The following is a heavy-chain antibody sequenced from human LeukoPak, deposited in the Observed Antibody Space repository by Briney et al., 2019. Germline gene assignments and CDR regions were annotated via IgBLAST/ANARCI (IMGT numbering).Heavy chain of an antibody. CDR1: GGSISSSSYY. D-gene: IGHD3-10*01. V-gene: IGHV4-39*07. CDR3: ASSVLLWFGEFHNWFDP. J-gene: IGHJ5*02. Sequence: SETLSLTCTVSGGSISSSSYYWGWIRQPPGKGLEWIVSIYYSGSTYYNPSLKSRVTISVDTSKNRFSLKMSSVTAADTAVYYCASSVLLWFGEFHNWFDPWGQGTLVTVSS. CDR2: IYYSGST.